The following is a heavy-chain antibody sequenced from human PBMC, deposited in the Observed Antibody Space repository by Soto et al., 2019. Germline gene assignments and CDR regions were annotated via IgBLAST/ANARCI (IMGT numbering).Heavy chain of an antibody. CDR3: AKGIYSYGYNSFDY. D-gene: IGHD5-18*01. J-gene: IGHJ4*02. CDR1: GFTFSSYA. CDR2: ISGSGDST. Sequence: GGSLRLSCAASGFTFSSYAMSWVRQAPGKGLEWVSAISGSGDSTYDADSVKGRFTISRDNSKNTLYPQMNSLRAEDTAVYYCAKGIYSYGYNSFDYWSQGTLVTVS. V-gene: IGHV3-23*01.